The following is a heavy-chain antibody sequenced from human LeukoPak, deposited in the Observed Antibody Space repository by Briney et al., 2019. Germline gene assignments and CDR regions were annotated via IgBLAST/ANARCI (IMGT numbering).Heavy chain of an antibody. CDR1: GFNFNNYA. J-gene: IGHJ4*02. CDR3: ARDQGATLVRGVTPYLDF. V-gene: IGHV3-30*04. D-gene: IGHD3-10*01. Sequence: PGRSLRLSCAASGFNFNNYAMHWVRQAPGKGLEGLSFISYDGSDNSSADSVQGRFTLSRDNSKNTLYLQMNSLTTGDTAVYYCARDQGATLVRGVTPYLDFWGQGTLVSVSS. CDR2: ISYDGSDN.